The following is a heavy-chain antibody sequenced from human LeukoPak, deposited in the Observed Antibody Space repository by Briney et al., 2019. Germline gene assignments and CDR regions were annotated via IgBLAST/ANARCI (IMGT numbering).Heavy chain of an antibody. CDR1: GLTFSSYA. CDR2: ISGSGGST. Sequence: PGGSLRFSCEASGLTFSSYAMSWVRKAPGKGLEWVSAISGSGGSTYYADSVKGRFTISRDNSKNTLYLQMNSLRAEDTAVYYCAKGGTYYDFWSGHYYYYGMDVWGQGTTVTVSS. D-gene: IGHD3-3*01. J-gene: IGHJ6*02. V-gene: IGHV3-23*01. CDR3: AKGGTYYDFWSGHYYYYGMDV.